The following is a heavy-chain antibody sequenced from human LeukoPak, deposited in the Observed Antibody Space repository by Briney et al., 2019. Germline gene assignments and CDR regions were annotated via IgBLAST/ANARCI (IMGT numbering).Heavy chain of an antibody. CDR2: MNPNSGNT. V-gene: IGHV1-8*03. CDR3: AAELKRITMVREDY. Sequence: ASVKVSCKASGYTFTSYDINWVRQATGQGLEWMGWMNPNSGNTGYAQKFQGRVTITRNTSISTAYMELSSLRSEDTAVYYCAAELKRITMVREDYWGQGTLVTVSS. J-gene: IGHJ4*02. D-gene: IGHD3-10*01. CDR1: GYTFTSYD.